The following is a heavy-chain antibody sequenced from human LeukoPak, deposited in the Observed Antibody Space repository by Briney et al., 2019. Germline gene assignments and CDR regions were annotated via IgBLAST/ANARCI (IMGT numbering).Heavy chain of an antibody. D-gene: IGHD2-8*01. CDR2: IIPILGIA. V-gene: IGHV1-69*04. J-gene: IGHJ2*01. CDR1: GGTFSSYA. CDR3: ARVGVGWYFDL. Sequence: GASVKVSCKASGGTFSSYAISWVRRAPGQGLEWMGRIIPILGIANYAQKFQGRVTITADKSTSTAYMELSSLRSEDTAVYYCARVGVGWYFDLWGRGTLVTVSS.